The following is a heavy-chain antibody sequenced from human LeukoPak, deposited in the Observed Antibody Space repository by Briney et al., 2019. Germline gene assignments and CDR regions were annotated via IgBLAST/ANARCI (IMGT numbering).Heavy chain of an antibody. CDR3: TRDVREAYDI. CDR2: INQDGSEK. J-gene: IGHJ3*02. D-gene: IGHD3-16*01. Sequence: PGGSLRLSCEASGLRFGGFWMNWVRQAPGKGPERVANINQDGSEKLYVDSVKGRFTISRDNAKNSLYLQMNSLGVEDTAVYYCTRDVREAYDIWGHGTMVTVSS. V-gene: IGHV3-7*01. CDR1: GLRFGGFW.